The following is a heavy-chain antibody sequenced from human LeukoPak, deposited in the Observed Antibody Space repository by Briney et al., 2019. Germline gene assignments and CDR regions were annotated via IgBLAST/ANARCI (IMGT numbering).Heavy chain of an antibody. CDR1: GGSISSSSYY. Sequence: SETLSLTCTVSGGSISSSSYYWGWIRQPPGKGLEWFGCIYYSRSTYYNPSLKSRDTISVDTSKNQFSLKLSSVTAADTAVYYCARHRASYYDILTGYSPACDIWGQGTMVTVSS. V-gene: IGHV4-39*01. CDR2: IYYSRST. CDR3: ARHRASYYDILTGYSPACDI. D-gene: IGHD3-9*01. J-gene: IGHJ3*02.